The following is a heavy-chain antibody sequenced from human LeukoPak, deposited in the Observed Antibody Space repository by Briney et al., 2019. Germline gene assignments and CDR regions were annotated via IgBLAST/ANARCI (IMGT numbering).Heavy chain of an antibody. Sequence: PGGSLRLSCAASGFTFSNAWMNWVRQAPGKGLEWVGRIKRKTDGGTTEYAAPVKGRFTISRDDSQKTLYLQMNSLKTEDTAVYYCTTDRKYYYDSGGSSYFDYWGQGTLVTVSS. CDR3: TTDRKYYYDSGGSSYFDY. CDR2: IKRKTDGGTT. CDR1: GFTFSNAW. D-gene: IGHD3-22*01. V-gene: IGHV3-15*07. J-gene: IGHJ4*02.